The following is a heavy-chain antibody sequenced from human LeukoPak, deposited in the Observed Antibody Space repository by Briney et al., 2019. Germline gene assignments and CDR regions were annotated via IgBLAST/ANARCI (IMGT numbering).Heavy chain of an antibody. Sequence: PSETPSLTCAVYGGSFSGYYWSWIRQPPGKGLEWIGEINHSGSTNYNPSLKSRVTMSVDTSKNQFSLKLSSVTAADTAVYYCARLKDCGSTTCPQAFDLWGQGTMVSVSS. CDR2: INHSGST. CDR3: ARLKDCGSTTCPQAFDL. J-gene: IGHJ3*01. D-gene: IGHD2-2*01. V-gene: IGHV4-34*01. CDR1: GGSFSGYY.